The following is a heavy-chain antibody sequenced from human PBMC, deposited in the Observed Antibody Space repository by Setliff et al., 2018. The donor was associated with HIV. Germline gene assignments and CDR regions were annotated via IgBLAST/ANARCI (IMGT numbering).Heavy chain of an antibody. CDR1: GGSISSYY. V-gene: IGHV4-4*09. J-gene: IGHJ3*02. Sequence: SETLSLTCTVSGGSISSYYWSWIRQPPGKGLGCMGYIYSSGSTNYNPSLQSRVTISVDTSKKQFSLKLSSVTAEDTALYYCARATDTKPFDIWGQGTVVTVSS. D-gene: IGHD5-18*01. CDR3: ARATDTKPFDI. CDR2: IYSSGST.